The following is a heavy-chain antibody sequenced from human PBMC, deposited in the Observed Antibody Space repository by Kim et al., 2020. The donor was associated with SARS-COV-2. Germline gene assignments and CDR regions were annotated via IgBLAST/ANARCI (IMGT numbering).Heavy chain of an antibody. J-gene: IGHJ4*02. CDR2: INPNSGDT. D-gene: IGHD3-10*01. Sequence: ASVKVSCKASGYTFTGFYIHWVRQAPGQGLEWMGWINPNSGDTNYAQKFQGRVTMTRDTSINTGYMELSGLRSDDTAVYYCVRDQLWGVRGIIMDYLCQG. CDR3: VRDQLWGVRGIIMDY. V-gene: IGHV1-2*02. CDR1: GYTFTGFY.